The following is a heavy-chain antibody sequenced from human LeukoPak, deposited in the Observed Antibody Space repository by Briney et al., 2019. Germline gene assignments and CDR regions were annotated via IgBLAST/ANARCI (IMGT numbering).Heavy chain of an antibody. CDR1: GESFSGYY. CDR2: INHSGST. Sequence: SETLSLTCAVYGESFSGYYWSWIRQPPGKGLEWIGEINHSGSTNYNPSLKSRVTISVDTSKNQFSLKLSSVTAADTAVYYCARGARILVGATPGYFDYWGQGTLVTVSS. V-gene: IGHV4-34*01. J-gene: IGHJ4*02. D-gene: IGHD1-26*01. CDR3: ARGARILVGATPGYFDY.